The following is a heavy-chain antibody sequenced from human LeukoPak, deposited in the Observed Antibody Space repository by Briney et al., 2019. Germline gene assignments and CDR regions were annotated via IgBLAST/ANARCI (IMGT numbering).Heavy chain of an antibody. CDR3: AREVDDLTGTNWFDP. CDR2: INQDGSEK. V-gene: IGHV3-7*01. J-gene: IGHJ5*02. D-gene: IGHD1-20*01. Sequence: GGSLRLSCAASGFTFSTYWMSWVRQAPGKGLEWVANINQDGSEKYSVDSVKGRFTISRDNAKNSLYLQTHSLRVEDTAVYFCAREVDDLTGTNWFDPWGQGTLVTVSS. CDR1: GFTFSTYW.